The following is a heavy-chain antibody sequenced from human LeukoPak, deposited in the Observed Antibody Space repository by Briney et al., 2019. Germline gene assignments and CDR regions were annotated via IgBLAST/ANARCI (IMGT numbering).Heavy chain of an antibody. D-gene: IGHD3-9*01. CDR3: ARDQILTGGIYYGMDV. CDR1: GGSISSGDYY. V-gene: IGHV4-30-4*01. Sequence: SETLSLTCTVSGGSISSGDYYWSWIRQPPGKGLEWIGYIYYSGSTYYNPSLKSRVTISVDTSKNQFSLKLSSVTAADTAVYYCARDQILTGGIYYGMDVWGQGTTVTVSS. J-gene: IGHJ6*02. CDR2: IYYSGST.